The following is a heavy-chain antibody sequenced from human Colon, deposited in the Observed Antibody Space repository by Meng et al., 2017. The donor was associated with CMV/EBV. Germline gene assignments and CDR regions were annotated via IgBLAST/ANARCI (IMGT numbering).Heavy chain of an antibody. CDR3: ARDGNDCIDGVCYYYYYGMDV. D-gene: IGHD2-8*01. CDR2: IYSGGST. Sequence: GESLKISCAASGFTVSSNYMTWVRQAPGKGLEWVSVIYSGGSTQYADSVKGRVTISRDNSKNTLYLQMHSLRAEDTAVYYCARDGNDCIDGVCYYYYYGMDVWGQGTTVTVSS. CDR1: GFTVSSNY. J-gene: IGHJ6*02. V-gene: IGHV3-66*02.